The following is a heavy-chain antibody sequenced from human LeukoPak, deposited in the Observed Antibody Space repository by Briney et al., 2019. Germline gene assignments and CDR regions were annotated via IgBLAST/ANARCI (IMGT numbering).Heavy chain of an antibody. CDR1: GFTVSSNY. CDR2: IYSGGST. D-gene: IGHD3-9*01. V-gene: IGHV3-53*05. CDR3: AKEAQIVSPEGSLTG. J-gene: IGHJ4*02. Sequence: GGSLRLSCAASGFTVSSNYMSWVRQAPGKGLEWVSVIYSGGSTYYADSVKGRFTISRDNSKNTLYLQMNSLRAEDTAVYYCAKEAQIVSPEGSLTGWGQGTLVTVSS.